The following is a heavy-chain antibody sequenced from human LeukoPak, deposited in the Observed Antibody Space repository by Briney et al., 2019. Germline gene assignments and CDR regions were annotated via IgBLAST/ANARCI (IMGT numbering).Heavy chain of an antibody. CDR1: GFTFSSYA. Sequence: PGGSLRLSCAASGFTFSSYAMHWVRQAPGKGLEYVSAISSNGGSTYYANSVKGRFTISRDNSKNTLYLQMGSLRAEDMAVYYCASPYYYDSSGYYLGIHDAFDIWGQGTMVTVSS. CDR3: ASPYYYDSSGYYLGIHDAFDI. V-gene: IGHV3-64*01. CDR2: ISSNGGST. J-gene: IGHJ3*02. D-gene: IGHD3-22*01.